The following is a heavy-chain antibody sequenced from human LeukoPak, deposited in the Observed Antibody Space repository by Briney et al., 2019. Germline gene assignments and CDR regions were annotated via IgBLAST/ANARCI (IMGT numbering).Heavy chain of an antibody. CDR2: IYYSGST. V-gene: IGHV4-39*01. CDR3: ARHRGLYYPDY. D-gene: IGHD3-10*01. J-gene: IGHJ4*02. CDR1: GGSISSSSYY. Sequence: SETLSLTCTVSGGSISSSSYYWGWIRQPPGKGLEWFGSIYYSGSTYYNPSRKSRVTISVDTSKNQFSLKLSSVTAADTAVYYCARHRGLYYPDYWGQGTLVTVSS.